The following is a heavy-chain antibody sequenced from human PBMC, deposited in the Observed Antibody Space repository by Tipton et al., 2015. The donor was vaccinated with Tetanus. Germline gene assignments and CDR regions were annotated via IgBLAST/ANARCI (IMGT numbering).Heavy chain of an antibody. CDR1: GFTFRTYA. CDR2: INPSNGSP. J-gene: IGHJ6*02. Sequence: QVQLVQSGAEVKKPGSSVMVSCRASGFTFRTYAVTWVRQAPGQGLQWMGTINPSNGSPVIAQDLQGRLTMTRDKSTSTVYMELSSLRSEDTAVYYCARNLGGLELLLHRSDSYFYGMDVWGQGTTVTVSS. CDR3: ARNLGGLELLLHRSDSYFYGMDV. D-gene: IGHD3-3*01. V-gene: IGHV1-46*04.